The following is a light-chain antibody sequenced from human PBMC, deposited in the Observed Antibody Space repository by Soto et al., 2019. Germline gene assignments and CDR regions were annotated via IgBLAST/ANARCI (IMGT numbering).Light chain of an antibody. Sequence: EIVLTQSPATLSLSPGGRATLSCRASQSVSSYLAWYQQKPGQAPSLLIYDASNRATGIPARFSGSWSGTDFTLTISSLEPEDFAVYYCQQRSNWPLTFGGGTKVDIK. V-gene: IGKV3-11*01. J-gene: IGKJ4*01. CDR3: QQRSNWPLT. CDR2: DAS. CDR1: QSVSSY.